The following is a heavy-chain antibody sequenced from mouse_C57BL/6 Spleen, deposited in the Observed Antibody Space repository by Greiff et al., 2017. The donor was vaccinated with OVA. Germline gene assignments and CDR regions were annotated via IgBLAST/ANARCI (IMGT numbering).Heavy chain of an antibody. CDR2: ISNGGGST. Sequence: EVQLVESGGGLVQPGGSLKLSCAASGFTFSDYYMYWVRQTPEKRLEWVAYISNGGGSTYYPDTVKGRFTISRDNAKNTLYLQMSRLKSEDTAMYYCARPHGYDEYFDVWGTGTTVTVSS. V-gene: IGHV5-12*01. J-gene: IGHJ1*03. D-gene: IGHD2-2*01. CDR1: GFTFSDYY. CDR3: ARPHGYDEYFDV.